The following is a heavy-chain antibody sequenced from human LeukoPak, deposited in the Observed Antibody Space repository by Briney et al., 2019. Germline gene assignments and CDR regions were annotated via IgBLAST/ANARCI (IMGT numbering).Heavy chain of an antibody. Sequence: GESLKISCKGSGFIFTNFWIGWVRQMPGKGLEWMGIIYPGDSDTRYSPSFQGQVTISADKSISTAYLQWSSLKASDTAMYYCARRLYSGSYYGDAFDIWGQGTMVTVSS. D-gene: IGHD1-26*01. CDR1: GFIFTNFW. J-gene: IGHJ3*02. V-gene: IGHV5-51*01. CDR3: ARRLYSGSYYGDAFDI. CDR2: IYPGDSDT.